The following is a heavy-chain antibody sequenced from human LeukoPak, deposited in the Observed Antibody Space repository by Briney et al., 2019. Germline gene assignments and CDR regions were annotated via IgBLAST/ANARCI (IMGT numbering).Heavy chain of an antibody. V-gene: IGHV3-21*01. Sequence: GGSLRLSCAASGFTVSSNYMSWVRQAPGKGLEWVSSISSSSRYIYYADSVKGRFTISRDNAKNSLYLQMNSLRAEDTAVYYCAREDYCSSTLCFLDYWGQGTLVTVSS. CDR3: AREDYCSSTLCFLDY. D-gene: IGHD2-2*01. J-gene: IGHJ4*02. CDR2: ISSSSRYI. CDR1: GFTVSSNY.